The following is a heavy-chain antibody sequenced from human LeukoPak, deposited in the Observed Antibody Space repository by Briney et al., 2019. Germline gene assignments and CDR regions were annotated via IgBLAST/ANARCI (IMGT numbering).Heavy chain of an antibody. V-gene: IGHV4-4*07. Sequence: PSETLSLTRTVSGGSISSYYWSWIRQPAGKGLEWIGRIYTSGSTNYNPSLRSRVTMSVDTSKNQFSLKLSSVTAADTAVYYCARDANPLGYCSSTSCYTYYYYYMDVWGKGTTVTVSS. J-gene: IGHJ6*03. CDR3: ARDANPLGYCSSTSCYTYYYYYMDV. CDR2: IYTSGST. CDR1: GGSISSYY. D-gene: IGHD2-2*02.